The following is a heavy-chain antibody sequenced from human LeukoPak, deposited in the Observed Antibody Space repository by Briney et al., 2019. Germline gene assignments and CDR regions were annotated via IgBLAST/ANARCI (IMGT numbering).Heavy chain of an antibody. D-gene: IGHD6-6*01. CDR3: ARHRHREEYPYYFDY. CDR1: GGSISSYY. V-gene: IGHV4-59*08. Sequence: SETLSLTCTVSGGSISSYYWSWIRQTPGKGLEWIGHIYYSGSTNYNPSLKSRVTISVDTSKNQFSLKLSSVTAADTAAYYCARHRHREEYPYYFDYWGQGTLVTVSS. CDR2: IYYSGST. J-gene: IGHJ4*02.